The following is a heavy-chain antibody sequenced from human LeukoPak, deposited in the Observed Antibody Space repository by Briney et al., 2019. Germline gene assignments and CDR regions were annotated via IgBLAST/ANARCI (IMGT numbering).Heavy chain of an antibody. CDR3: ARERLVSGGWFDP. CDR2: INPSGGST. D-gene: IGHD2-15*01. CDR1: GYTFTSYY. J-gene: IGHJ5*02. Sequence: SXXVSCKXSGYTFTSYYMHWVRQAPGQGLEWMGIINPSGGSTSYAQKFQGRVTMTRDTSTSTVYMELSSLRSEDTAVYYCARERLVSGGWFDPWGQGTLVTVSS. V-gene: IGHV1-46*01.